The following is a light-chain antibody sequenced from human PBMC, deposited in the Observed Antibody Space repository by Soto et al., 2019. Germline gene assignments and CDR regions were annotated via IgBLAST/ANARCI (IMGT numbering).Light chain of an antibody. Sequence: QSALAQPASVSGPPGQSITISCTGTSTDVGAYNYVAWYQQHPGKAPKLIIYEVTNRPSGVSYRFSASKSGNTASLTISGLHSEDEADYYCISYTGKSASYVFGTGTKGTVL. J-gene: IGLJ1*01. V-gene: IGLV2-14*01. CDR2: EVT. CDR1: STDVGAYNY. CDR3: ISYTGKSASYV.